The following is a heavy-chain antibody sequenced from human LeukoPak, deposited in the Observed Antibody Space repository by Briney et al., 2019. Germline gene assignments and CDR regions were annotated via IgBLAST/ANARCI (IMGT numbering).Heavy chain of an antibody. V-gene: IGHV3-48*01. J-gene: IGHJ5*02. CDR1: GFTFSSYS. CDR2: ITSSSSII. CDR3: ARDNGSSWYNWFDP. Sequence: GGSLRLSCAASGFTFSSYSMNWVRQAPGKGLEWVSYITSSSSIIYYADSVKGRFTISRDNAKNSLYLQMNSLRADDTAVYYCARDNGSSWYNWFDPWGQGTLVTVSS. D-gene: IGHD6-13*01.